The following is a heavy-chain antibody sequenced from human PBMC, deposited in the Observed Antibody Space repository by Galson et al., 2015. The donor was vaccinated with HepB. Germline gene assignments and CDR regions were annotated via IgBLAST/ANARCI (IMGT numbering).Heavy chain of an antibody. D-gene: IGHD1-26*01. CDR3: ARWELHTFGGAGYFPQ. J-gene: IGHJ1*01. CDR2: IYPGDSDT. Sequence: QSGAEVKKPGESLKISCKGSGYSFTSDWIGWVRQKPGKGLEWMGIIYPGDSDTRYSPSFQGQVTISADKSISTAYLQWSSLKASDTAMYYCARWELHTFGGAGYFPQWGQGTLVTVSS. V-gene: IGHV5-51*01. CDR1: GYSFTSDW.